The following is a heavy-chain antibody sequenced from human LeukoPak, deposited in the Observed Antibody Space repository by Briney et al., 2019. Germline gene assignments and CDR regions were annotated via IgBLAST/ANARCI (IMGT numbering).Heavy chain of an antibody. CDR2: ISNSGATI. CDR1: GFIFSSYG. CDR3: ARAIDYGGLAVYFDY. J-gene: IGHJ4*02. Sequence: PGGSLRLSCAASGFIFSSYGMSWVRQAPGKGLEWISFISNSGATIFYADSVKGRFTISRDNTHNLLYLQMNSLRAEDTAVYYCARAIDYGGLAVYFDYWGQGTVVTVSS. D-gene: IGHD4-23*01. V-gene: IGHV3-48*04.